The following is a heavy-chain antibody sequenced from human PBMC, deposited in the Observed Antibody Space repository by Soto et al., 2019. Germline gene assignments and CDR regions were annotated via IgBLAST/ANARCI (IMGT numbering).Heavy chain of an antibody. J-gene: IGHJ4*02. Sequence: GGSLRLSCAASGFTFSSYAMSWVRQAPAKGLEWVSGISGTGGNTFNADSVKGRFTISRDNSKNTLYLQMNSLRAEDTAVYYCAKLPDVNYYWHFDYWDQGSLVTVSS. CDR3: AKLPDVNYYWHFDY. CDR1: GFTFSSYA. V-gene: IGHV3-23*01. D-gene: IGHD1-7*01. CDR2: ISGTGGNT.